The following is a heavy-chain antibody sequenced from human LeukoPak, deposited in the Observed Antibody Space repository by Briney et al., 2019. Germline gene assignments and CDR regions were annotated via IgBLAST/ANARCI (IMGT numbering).Heavy chain of an antibody. CDR3: ARDYSGSGSVDY. D-gene: IGHD3-10*01. CDR2: ISSDGRDK. V-gene: IGHV3-30*03. J-gene: IGHJ4*02. Sequence: GGSLRLSCVASGFTFSSYAVHWVLQAPGKGLEWVSVISSDGRDKYYADSVKGRFTISRDNSKNTLYLQMNSLRAEDTAVYYCARDYSGSGSVDYWGQGTLVTVSS. CDR1: GFTFSSYA.